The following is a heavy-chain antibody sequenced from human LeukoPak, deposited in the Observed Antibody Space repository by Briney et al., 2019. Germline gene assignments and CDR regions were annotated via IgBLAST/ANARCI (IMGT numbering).Heavy chain of an antibody. J-gene: IGHJ4*02. CDR1: GFTFSNYN. Sequence: GGSLRLSCAASGFTFSNYNMNWVRQAPGKGLEWVSCFGTSSSYIYYADSVKGRFTISRDNAKNSLYLQMNSLRAEDTAVYYCARDSSSSGWDFEYWGQGTLVTVSS. D-gene: IGHD6-19*01. CDR3: ARDSSSSGWDFEY. V-gene: IGHV3-21*06. CDR2: FGTSSSYI.